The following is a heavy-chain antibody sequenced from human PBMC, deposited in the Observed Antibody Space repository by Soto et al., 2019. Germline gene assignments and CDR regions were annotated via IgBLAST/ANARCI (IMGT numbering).Heavy chain of an antibody. Sequence: GGSLRLSCAASGFTFDDYAMHWVRQAPGKGLEWVSGISWNSGSIGYADSVKGRFTISRDNAKNSLYLQMNSLRAEDTALYYCAKDPRPDFWSGFDYWGQGTLVTVSS. CDR2: ISWNSGSI. CDR3: AKDPRPDFWSGFDY. D-gene: IGHD3-3*01. V-gene: IGHV3-9*01. J-gene: IGHJ4*02. CDR1: GFTFDDYA.